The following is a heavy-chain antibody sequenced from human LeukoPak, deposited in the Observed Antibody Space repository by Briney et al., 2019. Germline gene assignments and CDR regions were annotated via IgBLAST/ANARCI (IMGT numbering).Heavy chain of an antibody. J-gene: IGHJ5*02. CDR2: ISSSSSYI. CDR1: GFTFSSYS. V-gene: IGHV3-21*01. CDR3: ARASYYYDGSGYFYNWFDP. D-gene: IGHD3-22*01. Sequence: GGSLRLSCAAAGFTFSSYSMNWVSQAPGKGLEWVSSISSSSSYIYYADSVKGRFTISRDNAKNSLYLQMNSLRAEDTAVYYCARASYYYDGSGYFYNWFDPWGQGTLVTVSS.